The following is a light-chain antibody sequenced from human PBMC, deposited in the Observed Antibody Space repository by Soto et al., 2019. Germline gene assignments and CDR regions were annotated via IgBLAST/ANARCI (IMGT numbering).Light chain of an antibody. CDR1: QGTSNY. CDR3: QQYETFSGT. V-gene: IGKV1-9*01. J-gene: IGKJ1*01. CDR2: DAS. Sequence: IQLPQSPSSLSASVGDRVTITCRASQGTSNYLAWYQQKPGKAPKLLIYDASALPRGVPSRFSGSGSGTKFTLTIASLQPDDFATYYCQQYETFSGTFGPGTKVDIK.